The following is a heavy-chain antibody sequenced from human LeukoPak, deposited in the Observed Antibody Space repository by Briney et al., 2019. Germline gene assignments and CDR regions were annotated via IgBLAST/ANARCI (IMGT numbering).Heavy chain of an antibody. CDR2: ISAYNGNT. CDR1: GYTFTGYG. Sequence: ASVKVSCKASGYTFTGYGISWVRQAPGQGLEWMGWISAYNGNTNYAQKLQGRVPMTTDTSTSTAYMELRSLRSDDTAVYYCARDNWNDFIPSADAFDIWGQGTMVTVSS. CDR3: ARDNWNDFIPSADAFDI. D-gene: IGHD1-1*01. V-gene: IGHV1-18*01. J-gene: IGHJ3*02.